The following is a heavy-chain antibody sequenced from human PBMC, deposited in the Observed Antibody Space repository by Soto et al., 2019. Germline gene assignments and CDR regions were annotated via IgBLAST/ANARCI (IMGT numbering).Heavy chain of an antibody. D-gene: IGHD1-26*01. CDR1: GGSISSGGYY. V-gene: IGHV4-31*03. CDR3: ARGSEVGATLFDD. J-gene: IGHJ4*02. Sequence: QVQLQESGPGLVKPSQTLSLTCTVSGGSISSGGYYWSWIRQHPGKGLEWIGYIYYSGSTYYNPSLKSRVTISVDTSKTQFALKLGSVTAADTGVYYCARGSEVGATLFDDSGQGTLVTVSS. CDR2: IYYSGST.